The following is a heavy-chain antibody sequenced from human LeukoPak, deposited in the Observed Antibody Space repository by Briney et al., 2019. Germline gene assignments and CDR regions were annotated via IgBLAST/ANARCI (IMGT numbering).Heavy chain of an antibody. D-gene: IGHD3-3*01. J-gene: IGHJ5*02. CDR1: VVTFSDYY. V-gene: IGHV3-11*01. CDR2: ISSSGSTI. Sequence: GGSLRLSCAASVVTFSDYYMSRIRQAPGEGREWGSYISSSGSTIYYADSVKGRFTISRDNAKNSLYLQMNSLRAEDTAVYYCARDGAGEWLSSLNWFDPWGQGTLVTVSS. CDR3: ARDGAGEWLSSLNWFDP.